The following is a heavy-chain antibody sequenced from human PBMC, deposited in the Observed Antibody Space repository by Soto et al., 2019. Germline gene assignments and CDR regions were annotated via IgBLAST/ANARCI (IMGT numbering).Heavy chain of an antibody. CDR3: ARGLVVARNSYCSDP. CDR2: INPNSGGT. J-gene: IGHJ5*02. CDR1: GYTFTGSY. V-gene: IGHV1-2*04. Sequence: GASVKVSCKASGYTFTGSYMHWVRQAPGQGLEWMGWINPNSGGTNYAQKFQGWVTMTRDTSISTAYMELSRLRSDDTAVYYCARGLVVARNSYCSDPWCQGTLLT. D-gene: IGHD2-2*01.